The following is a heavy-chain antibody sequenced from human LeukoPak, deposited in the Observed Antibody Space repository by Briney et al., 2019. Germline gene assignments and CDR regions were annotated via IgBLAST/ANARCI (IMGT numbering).Heavy chain of an antibody. Sequence: PGGSLRLSCPASGFTLSSYATSWVRPAPGKGLEWVSGISGRGGNTYYADSVKGRFTISRANSKNTLYLQMNSLGAEDTAVYFCAKRGVVIRVILVGFHKEAYYFDSWGQGTTVTVSS. J-gene: IGHJ4*03. CDR3: AKRGVVIRVILVGFHKEAYYFDS. CDR2: ISGRGGNT. CDR1: GFTLSSYA. V-gene: IGHV3-23*01. D-gene: IGHD3-22*01.